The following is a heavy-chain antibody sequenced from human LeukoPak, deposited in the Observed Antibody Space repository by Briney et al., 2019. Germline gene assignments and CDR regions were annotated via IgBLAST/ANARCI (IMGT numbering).Heavy chain of an antibody. Sequence: PSETLSLTXTVSGGSISSSSYYWGWIRQPPGKGLEWIGSIYYSGSTYYNPSLKSRVTISVDTSKNQFSLKLSSVTAAETAVYYCARQLYYGSGSYLYAFDIWGQGTMVTVSS. CDR3: ARQLYYGSGSYLYAFDI. CDR2: IYYSGST. V-gene: IGHV4-39*01. D-gene: IGHD3-10*01. CDR1: GGSISSSSYY. J-gene: IGHJ3*02.